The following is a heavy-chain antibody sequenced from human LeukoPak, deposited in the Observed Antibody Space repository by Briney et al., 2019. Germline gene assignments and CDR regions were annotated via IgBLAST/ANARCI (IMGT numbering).Heavy chain of an antibody. CDR3: ARRRSGTDFDY. V-gene: IGHV4-39*01. CDR2: FYYSGST. Sequence: KSSETLSLTCTVSGGSISSSHYYWGWIRQSSGKGLEWIGSFYYSGSTYYNPSLESRVTISVDTSKNQFSLKLSSVSAADTAVYYCARRRSGTDFDYWGQGTLVSVYS. J-gene: IGHJ4*02. D-gene: IGHD2-2*01. CDR1: GGSISSSHYY.